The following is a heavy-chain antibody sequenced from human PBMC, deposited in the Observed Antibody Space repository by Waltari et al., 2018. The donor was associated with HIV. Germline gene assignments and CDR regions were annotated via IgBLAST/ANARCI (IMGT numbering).Heavy chain of an antibody. CDR3: ARDPAVAGKRDWFDP. CDR1: GGSFSGYY. V-gene: IGHV4-34*01. J-gene: IGHJ5*02. CDR2: INHSGST. Sequence: QVQLQQWGAGLLKPSETLSLTCAVYGGSFSGYYWSWIRQPPGKGLEWIGEINHSGSTNYNPSLKSRVTISVDTSKNQFSLKLSSVTAADTAVYYCARDPAVAGKRDWFDPWGQGTLVTVSS. D-gene: IGHD6-19*01.